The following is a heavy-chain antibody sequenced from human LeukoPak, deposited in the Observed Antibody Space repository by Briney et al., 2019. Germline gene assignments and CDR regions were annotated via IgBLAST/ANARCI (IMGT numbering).Heavy chain of an antibody. CDR2: VNPSGGST. V-gene: IGHV1-46*01. D-gene: IGHD3-22*01. CDR1: GYTFTSYY. Sequence: ASVKVSCKASGYTFTSYYIHWVRQAPGQGLEWMGIVNPSGGSTSYAQKFQGRVTMTRDTSTSTVYMELSSLRSEDTAVYYCARGSTPSYYYDSSGHFDYWGQGTLVTVSS. J-gene: IGHJ4*02. CDR3: ARGSTPSYYYDSSGHFDY.